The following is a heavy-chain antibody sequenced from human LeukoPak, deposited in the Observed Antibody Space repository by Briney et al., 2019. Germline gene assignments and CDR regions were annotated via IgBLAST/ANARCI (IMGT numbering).Heavy chain of an antibody. CDR1: GFTFSAYS. J-gene: IGHJ4*02. V-gene: IGHV3-23*01. Sequence: PGGSLRLSCVASGFTFSAYSLNWVRQAPGKGLEWVSAISGSGGSTYYADSVKGRFTISRDNSKNTLYLQMNSLRAEDTAVYYCAKDQDYDFWSGYDYWGQGTLVTVSS. CDR3: AKDQDYDFWSGYDY. CDR2: ISGSGGST. D-gene: IGHD3-3*01.